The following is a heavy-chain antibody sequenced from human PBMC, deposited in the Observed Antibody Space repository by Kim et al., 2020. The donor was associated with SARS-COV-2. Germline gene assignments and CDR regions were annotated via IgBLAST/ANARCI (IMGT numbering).Heavy chain of an antibody. V-gene: IGHV3-33*01. Sequence: RGSLRLSCAASGFTFSSYGMHWVRQAPGKGLEWVAVIWYDGSNKYYADSVKGRFTISRDNSKNTLYLQMNSLRAEDTAVYYCARTWGSILTGYYHLDYWGQGTLVTVSS. CDR2: IWYDGSNK. CDR3: ARTWGSILTGYYHLDY. D-gene: IGHD3-9*01. CDR1: GFTFSSYG. J-gene: IGHJ4*02.